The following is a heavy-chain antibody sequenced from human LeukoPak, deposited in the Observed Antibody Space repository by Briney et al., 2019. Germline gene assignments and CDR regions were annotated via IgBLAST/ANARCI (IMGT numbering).Heavy chain of an antibody. Sequence: GGSLRLSCAASGFTFSSYWMHWVRHAPGKGLVWVSRINSDGSSTSYADSVKGRFTISRDNAKNTLYLQMNSLRAEDTAVYYCAREGIVVVPAATYWFDPWGQGTLVTVSS. J-gene: IGHJ5*02. CDR1: GFTFSSYW. D-gene: IGHD2-2*01. CDR2: INSDGSST. V-gene: IGHV3-74*01. CDR3: AREGIVVVPAATYWFDP.